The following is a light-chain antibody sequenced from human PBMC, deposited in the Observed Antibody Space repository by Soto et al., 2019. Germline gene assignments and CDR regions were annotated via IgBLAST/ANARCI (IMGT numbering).Light chain of an antibody. J-gene: IGKJ3*01. CDR3: QQRSNWPVFT. V-gene: IGKV3-11*01. CDR1: QSVSSY. CDR2: DAS. Sequence: EIVLTQSPATLSLSPGERATLSCRASQSVSSYLAWYQQKPGQAPRLLIYDASNRATGIPPRFRGSGSVTDFTLTISGLEAEAVVVDYCQQRSNWPVFTFGPGTKVDIK.